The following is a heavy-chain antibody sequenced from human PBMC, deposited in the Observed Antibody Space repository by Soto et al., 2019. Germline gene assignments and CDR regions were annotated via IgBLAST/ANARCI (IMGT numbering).Heavy chain of an antibody. D-gene: IGHD1-26*01. CDR3: AKDWWEREYYNDY. CDR1: AFTFSNFG. J-gene: IGHJ4*02. CDR2: ISYDATDK. V-gene: IGHV3-30*18. Sequence: QVQLVEFGGGVVQPGRSLRLSCAASAFTFSNFGMHWVRQAPGKGLEWVAFISYDATDKYYADSVKGRFTISRDNSNYTLYLQMNSLRPEDTAVYYCAKDWWEREYYNDYWGQGTLVTVSS.